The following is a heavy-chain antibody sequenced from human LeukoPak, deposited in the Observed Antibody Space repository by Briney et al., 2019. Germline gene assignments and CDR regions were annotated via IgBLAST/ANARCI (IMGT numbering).Heavy chain of an antibody. J-gene: IGHJ6*02. D-gene: IGHD6-19*01. CDR1: GFTFSSYG. Sequence: QPGRSLRLSCAASGFTFSSYGMHWVRQAPGKGLEWVAVISYDGSNKYYADSVKGRFTISRDNSKNTLYLQMNSLRAEDTAVYYCAKDLVRLVSVADDSCYYGMDVWGQGTTVTVSS. V-gene: IGHV3-30*18. CDR3: AKDLVRLVSVADDSCYYGMDV. CDR2: ISYDGSNK.